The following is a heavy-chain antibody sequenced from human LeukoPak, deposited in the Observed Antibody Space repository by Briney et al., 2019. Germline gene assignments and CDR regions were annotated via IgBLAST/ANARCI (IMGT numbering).Heavy chain of an antibody. Sequence: ASVKVSCKASGYTFTGYYMHWVRQAPGQGLEWMGWINPNSGDTNYAQKFQVRVTMTRDTSISTAYVYLRPDDTAVYYCALQGGSGTYLHYWGQGTLVTVSS. J-gene: IGHJ4*02. CDR3: ALQGGSGTYLHY. CDR1: GYTFTGYY. CDR2: INPNSGDT. V-gene: IGHV1-2*02. D-gene: IGHD2-15*01.